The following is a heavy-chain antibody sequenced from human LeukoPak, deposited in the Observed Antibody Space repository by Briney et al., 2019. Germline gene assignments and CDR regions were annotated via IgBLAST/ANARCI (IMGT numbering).Heavy chain of an antibody. V-gene: IGHV1-2*02. Sequence: ASVKVSCKASGYTFTGYYMHWVRQAPGQGLEWMGWINPNSGGTNYAQKFQGRVTISTNTSINTAYMELSSLTSEDTAVYYCARGRLPGIAAAGTGWYFDLWGRGTLVTVSS. D-gene: IGHD6-13*01. CDR1: GYTFTGYY. CDR2: INPNSGGT. J-gene: IGHJ2*01. CDR3: ARGRLPGIAAAGTGWYFDL.